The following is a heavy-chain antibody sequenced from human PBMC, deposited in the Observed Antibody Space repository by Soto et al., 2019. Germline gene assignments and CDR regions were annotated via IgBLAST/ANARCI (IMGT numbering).Heavy chain of an antibody. J-gene: IGHJ4*02. V-gene: IGHV4-59*01. CDR2: IYNSGST. D-gene: IGHD3-10*01. CDR1: SGSINPYY. CDR3: ARESDSGSYYFDY. Sequence: SETLSLTCTVSSGSINPYYWSWIRQPPGKGLEWIGYIYNSGSTNYNPSLKSRVTISVDTSKNHFSLRMSSVTAADTAVYYCARESDSGSYYFDYWGRGTLVTVSS.